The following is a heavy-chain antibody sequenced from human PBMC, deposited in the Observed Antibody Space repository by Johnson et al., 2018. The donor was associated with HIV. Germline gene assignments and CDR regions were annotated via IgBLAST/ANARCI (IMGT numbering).Heavy chain of an antibody. D-gene: IGHD2-15*01. J-gene: IGHJ3*02. CDR3: ARDHLRRSHAFDI. CDR2: IYSGGST. Sequence: VQLVESGGGLIQPGGSLRLSCAASGFTVSSNYMSWVRQAPGKGLEWVSVIYSGGSTYSADSVKGRFTISRDNSKNTLYLQMNSLRAEDTAVYYCARDHLRRSHAFDIWGQGTMVTVSS. V-gene: IGHV3-53*01. CDR1: GFTVSSNY.